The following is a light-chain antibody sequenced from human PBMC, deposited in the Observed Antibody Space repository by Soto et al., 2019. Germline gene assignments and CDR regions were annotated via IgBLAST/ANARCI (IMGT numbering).Light chain of an antibody. CDR3: QHYKSYFFT. Sequence: DIQMTQSPSTLSASVGDRVTITCRASQSVSSWLAWYQQKPGKAPKLLIYDASSLESGVPSRFSGSGSGTEFTLTISSLQPDDFATYYCQHYKSYFFTFGPGTKEEIK. J-gene: IGKJ3*01. CDR2: DAS. CDR1: QSVSSW. V-gene: IGKV1-5*01.